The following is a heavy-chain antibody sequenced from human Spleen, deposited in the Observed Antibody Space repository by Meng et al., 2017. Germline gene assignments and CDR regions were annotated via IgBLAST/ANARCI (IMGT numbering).Heavy chain of an antibody. V-gene: IGHV4-34*04. D-gene: IGHD4-11*01. CDR2: INHREST. Sequence: QWAGPLCTPCYTPFITLVVSVGSFSDYYWGRTRPPQGKGWEWIGEINHRESTNNNPSLESRATIAVATSQNTLSLKLRSVTAADSAVYYCARGTTTMAHDFDYWGQGTLVTVSS. CDR3: ARGTTTMAHDFDY. CDR1: VGSFSDYY. J-gene: IGHJ4*02.